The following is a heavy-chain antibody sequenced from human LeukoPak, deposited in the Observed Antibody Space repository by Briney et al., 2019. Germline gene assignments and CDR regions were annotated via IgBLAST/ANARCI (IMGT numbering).Heavy chain of an antibody. CDR2: INTNTGNP. CDR3: ARGIYSSWFD. CDR1: GYIFTSYA. D-gene: IGHD6-13*01. V-gene: IGHV7-4-1*02. J-gene: IGHJ4*02. Sequence: GASVKVSCKASGYIFTSYAMNWVRQAPGQGLEWMGWINTNTGNPTYAQGFTGRLVLSLDTSVSTAYLEISSLQAEDTAVYYCARGIYSSWFDWGQGTLVTVSS.